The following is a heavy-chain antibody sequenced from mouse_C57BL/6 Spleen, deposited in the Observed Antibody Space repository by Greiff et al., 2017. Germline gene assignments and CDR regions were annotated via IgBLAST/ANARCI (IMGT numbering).Heavy chain of an antibody. V-gene: IGHV1-82*01. CDR3: ARELYFDY. J-gene: IGHJ2*01. Sequence: VQLQQSGPELVKPGASVKISCKASGYAFSSSWMNWVKQRPGKGLEWIGRIYPGDGDTNYNGKFKGKATLTADKSSSTAYMQLSSLTSEDSAVYFCARELYFDYWCQGTTLTVSS. CDR2: IYPGDGDT. CDR1: GYAFSSSW.